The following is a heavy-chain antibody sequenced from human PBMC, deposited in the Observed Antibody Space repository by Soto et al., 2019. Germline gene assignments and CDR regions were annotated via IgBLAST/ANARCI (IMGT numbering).Heavy chain of an antibody. CDR1: GGSISSGGYS. Sequence: QLQLQESGSGLVKPSQTLSLTCAVSGGSISSGGYSWSWIRQPPGKGLEWIGYIFHSGSTYYNPSLKSGVTLTVDTSKNQFTLKLSSVTAADTAVYYCARGGYSSKYYFYYGMDVWGQGTTVTVSS. V-gene: IGHV4-30-2*01. CDR2: IFHSGST. J-gene: IGHJ6*02. CDR3: ARGGYSSKYYFYYGMDV. D-gene: IGHD5-18*01.